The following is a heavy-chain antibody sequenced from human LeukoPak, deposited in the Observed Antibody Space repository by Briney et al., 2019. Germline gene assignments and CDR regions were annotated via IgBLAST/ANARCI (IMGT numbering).Heavy chain of an antibody. D-gene: IGHD2-15*01. CDR2: TYYRSKWYN. CDR3: PREKVVIAATHYYGMDV. Sequence: SQALSLTCAISGDRVSTNTAAWSWIRQSPSRGLEWLGRTYYRSKWYNYYAGSVKSRIIFNPDTSKNQFSLQLNSVTPEDTAVYYCPREKVVIAATHYYGMDVWGQGTTVTVSS. CDR1: GDRVSTNTAA. V-gene: IGHV6-1*01. J-gene: IGHJ6*02.